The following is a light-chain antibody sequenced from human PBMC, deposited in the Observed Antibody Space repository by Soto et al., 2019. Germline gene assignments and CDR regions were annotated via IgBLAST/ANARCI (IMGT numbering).Light chain of an antibody. CDR1: SSDVGGYNY. V-gene: IGLV2-11*01. J-gene: IGLJ2*01. CDR2: DVS. CDR3: CSYAGNYRGV. Sequence: QSALTQPRSVSGSPGQSVTISCTETSSDVGGYNYVSWYQQHPGKAPKLMIYDVSKRPSGVPDRFSGSKSGNTASLTISGLQAEDEADYYCCSYAGNYRGVFGGGTKLTVL.